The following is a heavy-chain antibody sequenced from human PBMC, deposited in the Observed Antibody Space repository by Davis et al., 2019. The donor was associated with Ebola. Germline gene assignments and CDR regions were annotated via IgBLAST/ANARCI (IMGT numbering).Heavy chain of an antibody. J-gene: IGHJ6*02. D-gene: IGHD4-17*01. CDR1: GFTFSSYS. Sequence: PGGSLRLSCAASGFTFSSYSMNWVRQAPGKGLEWVSSISSSSSYIYYADSVKGRFTISRDNAKNSLYLQMNSLRAEDTAVYYCARDYGDYPNYYYYYGMDVWGQGTTVTVSS. CDR2: ISSSSSYI. CDR3: ARDYGDYPNYYYYYGMDV. V-gene: IGHV3-21*01.